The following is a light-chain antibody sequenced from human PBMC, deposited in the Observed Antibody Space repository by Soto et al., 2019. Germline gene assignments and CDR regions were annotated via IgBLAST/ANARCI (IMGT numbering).Light chain of an antibody. CDR3: QQYNSYPYT. CDR2: DAS. V-gene: IGKV1-5*01. J-gene: IGKJ2*01. CDR1: QRISSW. Sequence: DIQMTQSPSTLSASVGDRVTITCRASQRISSWLAWYQQKPGKAPKLLIYDASSLESGVLSRFSGSGSGTEFTLTISSLQPDDFASYYCQQYNSYPYTFGQGTKLEVK.